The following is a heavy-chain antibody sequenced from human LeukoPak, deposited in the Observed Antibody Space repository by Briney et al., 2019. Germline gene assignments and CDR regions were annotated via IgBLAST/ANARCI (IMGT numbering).Heavy chain of an antibody. V-gene: IGHV3-7*01. Sequence: GGSLRLSCVASGFTSSRYWMSWVRQTPGKGLEWVANINEDGREKYYVDSVKGRFTISRDNAKNSLYLQMNSLRAEDTAVYYCARGGYYYGSGSYYTWGQGTLVTVSS. D-gene: IGHD3-10*01. CDR3: ARGGYYYGSGSYYT. CDR2: INEDGREK. CDR1: GFTSSRYW. J-gene: IGHJ4*02.